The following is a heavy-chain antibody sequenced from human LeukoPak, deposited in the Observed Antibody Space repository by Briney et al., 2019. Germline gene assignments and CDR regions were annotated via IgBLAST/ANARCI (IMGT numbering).Heavy chain of an antibody. CDR1: GGSISSYY. J-gene: IGHJ4*02. CDR2: IYYSGST. V-gene: IGHV4-59*01. D-gene: IGHD6-13*01. Sequence: PSETLSLTCTVSGGSISSYYWSWIRQPPGKGLEWIGYIYYSGSTNYNPSLKSRVTISVDTSKNQFSLKLSSVTAPDTAVYYCARDVAAAGTGYFDYWGQGTLVTVSS. CDR3: ARDVAAAGTGYFDY.